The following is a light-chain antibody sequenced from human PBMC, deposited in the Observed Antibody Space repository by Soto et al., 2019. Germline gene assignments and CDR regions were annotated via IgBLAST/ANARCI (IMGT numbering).Light chain of an antibody. CDR1: QTISSW. CDR2: KAS. V-gene: IGKV1-5*03. CDR3: QHYNSYSEA. J-gene: IGKJ1*01. Sequence: DIQMTQSPNTLSGSVGDRVIITCRASQTISSWLAWYQQKPGKAPKLLIYKASTLKSGVPSRFSGSGSGTEFTLTISSLQPDDFATYYCQHYNSYSEAFGQGTKVDIK.